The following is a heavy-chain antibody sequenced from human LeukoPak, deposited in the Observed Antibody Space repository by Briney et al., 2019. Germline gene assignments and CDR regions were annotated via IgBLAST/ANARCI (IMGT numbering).Heavy chain of an antibody. Sequence: SETLSLTCTVSGGSIISSTYYWGWVRQSPGKGLEWIGDIYYSGTTYYNPSLKSRVTISEDTSRNRFSLMLSSVTAADTAIYYCARETTVTTGDVDYWGQGTLVTVSS. CDR3: ARETTVTTGDVDY. CDR2: IYYSGTT. CDR1: GGSIISSTYY. J-gene: IGHJ4*02. V-gene: IGHV4-39*02. D-gene: IGHD4-17*01.